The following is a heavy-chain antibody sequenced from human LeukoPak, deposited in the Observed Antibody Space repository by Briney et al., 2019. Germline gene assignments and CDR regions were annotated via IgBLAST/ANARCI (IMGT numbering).Heavy chain of an antibody. Sequence: GSLRLSCAASGFTFSSYAMSWVRQPPGKGLEWIGEINHSGSTNYNPSLKSRVTISVDTSKNQFSLKLSSVTAADTAVYYCARGQPDYYDSSGYHPFDYWGQGTLVTVSS. CDR3: ARGQPDYYDSSGYHPFDY. D-gene: IGHD3-22*01. CDR2: INHSGST. V-gene: IGHV4-34*01. J-gene: IGHJ4*02. CDR1: GFTFSSYA.